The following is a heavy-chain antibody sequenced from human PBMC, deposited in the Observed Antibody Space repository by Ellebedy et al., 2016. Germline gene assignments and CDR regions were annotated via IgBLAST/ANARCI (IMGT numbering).Heavy chain of an antibody. CDR2: ISSGSSTI. J-gene: IGHJ4*02. D-gene: IGHD4-17*01. Sequence: GESLKISXAASAFTFSSYSMNWVRQAPGKGLEWVSYISSGSSTIYYADSVKGRFTISRDNSKNTLYLQMNSLRAEDTAVYYCARDPTVNFDYWGQGTLVTVSS. CDR1: AFTFSSYS. CDR3: ARDPTVNFDY. V-gene: IGHV3-48*01.